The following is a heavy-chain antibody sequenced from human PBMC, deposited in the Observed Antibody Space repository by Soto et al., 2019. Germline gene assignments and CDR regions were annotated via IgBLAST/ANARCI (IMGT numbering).Heavy chain of an antibody. Sequence: QVQLVESGGGVVQPGGALRLSCTASGFTFNNYGMHWVRQAPGKGLEWVSVISYDGRNEYYADSVKGRFTISRDNSRNTLYLQMNSLSAEDTAVYYCASVKEMRRFLLPYFDYWGQGTLVTVSS. J-gene: IGHJ4*02. CDR1: GFTFNNYG. D-gene: IGHD2-15*01. CDR3: ASVKEMRRFLLPYFDY. V-gene: IGHV3-30*03. CDR2: ISYDGRNE.